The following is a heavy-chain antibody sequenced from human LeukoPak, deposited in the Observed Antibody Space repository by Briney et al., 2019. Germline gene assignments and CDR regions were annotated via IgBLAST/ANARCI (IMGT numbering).Heavy chain of an antibody. CDR3: AKYFRADSGNYYRSFDY. D-gene: IGHD1-26*01. CDR2: IKEDGSEK. CDR1: GFTFSDNW. J-gene: IGHJ4*02. Sequence: PGGSLRLSCAVSGFTFSDNWMSWVRQAPGKGLEWVANIKEDGSEKNCVDSVKGRFTISRDNAKNSLYLQMNSLRAEDTAVYYCAKYFRADSGNYYRSFDYWGQGTLVTVSS. V-gene: IGHV3-7*05.